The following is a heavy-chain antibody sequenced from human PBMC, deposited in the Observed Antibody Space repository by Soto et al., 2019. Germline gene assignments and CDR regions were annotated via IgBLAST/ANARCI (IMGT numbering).Heavy chain of an antibody. V-gene: IGHV3-21*06. CDR2: IIDSGGYT. CDR3: ARESEDLTSNFDY. J-gene: IGHJ4*02. Sequence: GGSLRLSCAASGFTFSSSTMNWVRQAPGKGLEWVSAIIDSGGYTYYADSVKGRFTISRDNGKNSLYLEMHSLRAEDTAVYYCARESEDLTSNFDYWGQGTLVTVSS. CDR1: GFTFSSST.